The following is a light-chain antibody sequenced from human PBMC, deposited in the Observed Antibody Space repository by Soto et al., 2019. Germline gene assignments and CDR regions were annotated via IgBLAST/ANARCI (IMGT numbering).Light chain of an antibody. CDR1: RSVISD. CDR2: DAS. J-gene: IGKJ5*01. Sequence: EVELPQSPATLSLSPGARATLSPSASRSVISDLAVYQQKPGQDPRLLLYDASYRATGIPARFSGGGCWRDVTLTISSLEPEDVAVYYCQQRSNWSPITFGQGTRLEIK. V-gene: IGKV3-11*02. CDR3: QQRSNWSPIT.